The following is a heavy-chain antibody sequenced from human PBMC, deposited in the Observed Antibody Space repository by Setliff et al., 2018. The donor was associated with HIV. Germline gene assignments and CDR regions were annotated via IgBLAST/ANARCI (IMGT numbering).Heavy chain of an antibody. J-gene: IGHJ4*02. V-gene: IGHV1-3*04. Sequence: GASVKVSCKVSGYTFTTYSIHWVRQAPGQGPEWMGWLRTGNGDTSYSESLQGRLTITRDTSANTAYMELSNLRSEDTAVYYCVRRATAAEVFDYWGQGTLVTVSS. CDR2: LRTGNGDT. D-gene: IGHD6-13*01. CDR1: GYTFTTYS. CDR3: VRRATAAEVFDY.